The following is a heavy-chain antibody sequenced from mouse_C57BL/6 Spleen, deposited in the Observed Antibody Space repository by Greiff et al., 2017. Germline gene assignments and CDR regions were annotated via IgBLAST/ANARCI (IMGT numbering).Heavy chain of an antibody. V-gene: IGHV3-6*01. CDR1: GYSITSGYY. CDR2: ISYDGSN. J-gene: IGHJ4*01. CDR3: ARRDYYGPYYYAMDY. D-gene: IGHD1-1*01. Sequence: DVKLQESGPGLVKPSQSLSLTCSVTGYSITSGYYWPWIRPFPGNKLEWLGYISYDGSNTYTPSLKNRFSISRDTSKNQFVLKWKSVTTEDTTTYYCARRDYYGPYYYAMDYGGQGTSGTVSS.